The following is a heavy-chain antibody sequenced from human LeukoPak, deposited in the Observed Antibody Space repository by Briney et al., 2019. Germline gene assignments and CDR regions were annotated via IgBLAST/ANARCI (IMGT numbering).Heavy chain of an antibody. CDR2: FCYSGST. V-gene: IGHV4-39*07. J-gene: IGHJ4*02. CDR1: GGSISSNSYY. Sequence: PSETLSLTCSVSGGSISSNSYYWGWIRQPPGKGLEWIGNFCYSGSTYYNSSLKSRVTISVDMSKRQFSLKLSSVTAADTAVYYCAREEITVVRGVHFDYWGQGTLVTVSS. D-gene: IGHD3-10*01. CDR3: AREEITVVRGVHFDY.